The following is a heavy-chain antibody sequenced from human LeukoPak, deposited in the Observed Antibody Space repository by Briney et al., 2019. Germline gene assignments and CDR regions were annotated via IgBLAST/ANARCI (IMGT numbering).Heavy chain of an antibody. CDR1: GYTFTSYD. CDR2: MNPNSGNT. J-gene: IGHJ4*02. V-gene: IGHV1-8*01. Sequence: ASVKVSCKASGYTFTSYDINWVRQATGQGLEWMGRMNPNSGNTGYAQKFQGRVTMTRNASISTAYMELSSLKSEDTAVYYCARGPLAVDDYWGQGALVTVSS. D-gene: IGHD6-19*01. CDR3: ARGPLAVDDY.